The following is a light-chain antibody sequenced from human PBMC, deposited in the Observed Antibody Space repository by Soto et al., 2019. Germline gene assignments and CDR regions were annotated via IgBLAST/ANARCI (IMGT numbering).Light chain of an antibody. V-gene: IGKV3-20*01. CDR3: QQYGSSPWT. CDR1: QSVNSR. Sequence: EIVLTQSPGTLALSPGERATLSCRASQSVNSRLAWYQHKPGQAPRLLISGASNRASGIPARFSGWGSGTDFTLTISRVDPADFAVYYCQQYGSSPWTFGQGTKVDIK. J-gene: IGKJ1*01. CDR2: GAS.